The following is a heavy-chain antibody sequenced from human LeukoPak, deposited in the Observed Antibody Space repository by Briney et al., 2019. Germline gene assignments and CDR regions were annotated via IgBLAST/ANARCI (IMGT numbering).Heavy chain of an antibody. V-gene: IGHV3-21*01. J-gene: IGHJ6*04. D-gene: IGHD1-26*01. CDR1: GFTFSSYS. CDR2: ISSTSTYI. CDR3: ACLVGATQDV. Sequence: GSLRLSCAASGFTFSSYSMNWVRQAPGKGLEWVSSISSTSTYIYYADSVKGRFTISRDNAKNSLYLQMNSLRAEDTAVYYCACLVGATQDVWGKGTTVIVSS.